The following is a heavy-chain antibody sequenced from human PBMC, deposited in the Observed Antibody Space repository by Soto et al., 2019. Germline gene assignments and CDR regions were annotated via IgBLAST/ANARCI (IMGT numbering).Heavy chain of an antibody. Sequence: PSETLSLTCTVSGGSLSSYYWSWIRQPPGKGLEWIGYIYYSGSTNYNPSLKSRVTISVDTSKNQFSLKLSSVTAADTAVYYCARVGPGNIVVVTAGAFDIWGQGTMVTV. CDR1: GGSLSSYY. D-gene: IGHD2-21*02. J-gene: IGHJ3*02. CDR2: IYYSGST. V-gene: IGHV4-59*01. CDR3: ARVGPGNIVVVTAGAFDI.